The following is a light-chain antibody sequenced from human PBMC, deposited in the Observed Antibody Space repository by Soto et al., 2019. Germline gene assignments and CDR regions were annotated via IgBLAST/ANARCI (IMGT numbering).Light chain of an antibody. J-gene: IGKJ5*01. CDR1: QSVLHSNGKNY. CDR2: MGS. V-gene: IGKV2-28*01. Sequence: DCVMTQSPLSLAVTPGEPAAISCRSNQSVLHSNGKNYLDWFLQKPGQSPQVLINMGSNRASGVPDRFSGSGSGAECTLKISRVEAEDVGVYYCMQGLHIPISFGQGTRLEIK. CDR3: MQGLHIPIS.